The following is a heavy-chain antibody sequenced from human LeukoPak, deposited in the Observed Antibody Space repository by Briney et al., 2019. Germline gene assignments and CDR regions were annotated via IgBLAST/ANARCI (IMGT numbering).Heavy chain of an antibody. Sequence: PGGSLRLSCAASGFTFSSYSMNWVRQAPGKGLEWVANIKQDGSEKYYVDSVKGRFTISRDNAKNSLYLQMNSLRAEDTAVYYCAREIQLWLRAFDYWGQGTLVTVSS. CDR1: GFTFSSYS. V-gene: IGHV3-7*01. D-gene: IGHD5-18*01. J-gene: IGHJ4*02. CDR3: AREIQLWLRAFDY. CDR2: IKQDGSEK.